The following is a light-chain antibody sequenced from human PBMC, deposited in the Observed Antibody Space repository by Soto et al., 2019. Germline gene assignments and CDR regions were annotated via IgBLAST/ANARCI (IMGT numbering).Light chain of an antibody. CDR1: SSDVGDYNY. Sequence: QSALTQPASVSGSRGQSITISCTGTSSDVGDYNYVSWYQQYPGKAPKLMIYAVSNRPSGVSNRFSGSKSGNTASLTISGLQAEDEADYYYSSYTTTPTNTWVFGGGTKLTVL. V-gene: IGLV2-14*01. J-gene: IGLJ3*02. CDR2: AVS. CDR3: SSYTTTPTNTWV.